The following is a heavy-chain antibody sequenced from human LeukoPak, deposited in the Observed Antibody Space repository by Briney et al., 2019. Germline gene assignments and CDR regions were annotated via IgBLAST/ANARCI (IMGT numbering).Heavy chain of an antibody. V-gene: IGHV3-74*01. CDR2: LNGDGSST. CDR3: AREGWNLESFDV. CDR1: GFTFSRHW. J-gene: IGHJ3*01. Sequence: GGSLRLSCEASGFTFSRHWMHWVRQAPGKGRGWVSRLNGDGSSTAYAESVEGRLTISRDNAKNTMYLQMNSLSVEDTAVYYCAREGWNLESFDVWGQGTMVTVSS. D-gene: IGHD1-1*01.